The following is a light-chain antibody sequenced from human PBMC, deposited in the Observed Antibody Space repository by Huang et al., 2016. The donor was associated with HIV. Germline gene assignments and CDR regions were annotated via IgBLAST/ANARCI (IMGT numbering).Light chain of an antibody. V-gene: IGKV3-11*01. CDR2: DAS. J-gene: IGKJ4*01. CDR1: KSVSSY. Sequence: EIVLTQSPATLSLSPGERATLSCRASKSVSSYLAWYQQKPGQAPRLLIYDASSRATGSPARFSGSGSGTDFTLTISSLEPEDFAVYYCQQRSNWRITFGGGTKVEIK. CDR3: QQRSNWRIT.